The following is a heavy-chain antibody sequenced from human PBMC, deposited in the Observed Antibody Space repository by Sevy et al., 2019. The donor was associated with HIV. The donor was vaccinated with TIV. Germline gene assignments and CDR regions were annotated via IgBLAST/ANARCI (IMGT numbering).Heavy chain of an antibody. D-gene: IGHD4-17*01. V-gene: IGHV1-2*02. Sequence: ASVKVSCKASGYTFTGYYMHWVRQAPGQGLEWMGWINPNSGGTNYAQKFQGRVTMTRDTSISTAYMEPSRLRSDDTAVYYCARDSTTVTPLDYWGQGTLVTVSS. CDR1: GYTFTGYY. CDR3: ARDSTTVTPLDY. CDR2: INPNSGGT. J-gene: IGHJ4*02.